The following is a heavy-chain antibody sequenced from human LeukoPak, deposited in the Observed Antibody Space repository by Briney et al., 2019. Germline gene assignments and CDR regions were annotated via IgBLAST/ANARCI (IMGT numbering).Heavy chain of an antibody. D-gene: IGHD2/OR15-2a*01. V-gene: IGHV3-66*04. CDR3: ARLLSFPNIYYFDY. CDR1: GFTVSSNY. CDR2: IYSGGST. J-gene: IGHJ4*02. Sequence: PGGSLRLSCAASGFTVSSNYMSWVRQAPGKGLEWVSVIYSGGSTYYADSVKGRFTISRDNSKNTLYLQMNSLRAEDTAVYYCARLLSFPNIYYFDYWXQGTLVTVSS.